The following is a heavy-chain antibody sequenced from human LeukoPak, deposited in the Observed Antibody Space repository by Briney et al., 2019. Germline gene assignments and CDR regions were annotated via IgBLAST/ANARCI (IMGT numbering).Heavy chain of an antibody. CDR1: RFTFSDYC. J-gene: IGHJ6*03. V-gene: IGHV3-11*04. CDR3: AREGPHYDFWSGYQEYYYYMDV. CDR2: IISSGSTI. D-gene: IGHD3-3*01. Sequence: GGSLRLSCAASRFTFSDYCMSWIRQAPGKGLERVSYIISSGSTIYYADSVKGRFTISGDNAKNSLYLQMNSLRAEDTAVYYCAREGPHYDFWSGYQEYYYYMDVWGKGTTVTVSS.